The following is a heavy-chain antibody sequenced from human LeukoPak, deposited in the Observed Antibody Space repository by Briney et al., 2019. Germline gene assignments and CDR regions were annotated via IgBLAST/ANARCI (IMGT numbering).Heavy chain of an antibody. CDR3: ARSGGVAGIEILDY. V-gene: IGHV4-38-2*02. Sequence: SETLSLTCTVSGYSISSGYYWGWIRQPPGKGLEWIGSITYYNPSLKSRVTISVDTSKNQFSLKLSSMTAADTAVYYCARSGGVAGIEILDYWGQGTLVTVSS. CDR1: GYSISSGYY. CDR2: IT. J-gene: IGHJ4*02. D-gene: IGHD6-19*01.